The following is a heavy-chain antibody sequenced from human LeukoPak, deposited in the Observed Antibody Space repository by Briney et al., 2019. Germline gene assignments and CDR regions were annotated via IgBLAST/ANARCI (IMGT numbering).Heavy chain of an antibody. CDR2: IRSTANGYAT. V-gene: IGHV3-73*01. Sequence: GSLRLSCAASGFTFSGSALHWVRQASGKGLKWVGRIRSTANGYATAYAASVKGRFTISRDDSKNTAYLQMDSLKTEDTAVYYCTGNYYGSGSYADFDYWGQGTLVTVSS. CDR1: GFTFSGSA. CDR3: TGNYYGSGSYADFDY. D-gene: IGHD3-10*01. J-gene: IGHJ4*02.